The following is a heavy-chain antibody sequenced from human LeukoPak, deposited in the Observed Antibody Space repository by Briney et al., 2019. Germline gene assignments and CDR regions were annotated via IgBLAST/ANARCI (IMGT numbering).Heavy chain of an antibody. CDR1: GYTFTGYY. V-gene: IGHV1-2*02. CDR2: INPNSGGT. CDR3: ARDMGDYDSSGYYGFDY. D-gene: IGHD3-22*01. Sequence: ASVKVSCKASGYTFTGYYMHWVRQAPGQGLEWMGWINPNSGGTNYAQKFQGRVTMTRDTSISTAYMELSRLRSEDTAVYYCARDMGDYDSSGYYGFDYWGQGTLVTVSS. J-gene: IGHJ4*02.